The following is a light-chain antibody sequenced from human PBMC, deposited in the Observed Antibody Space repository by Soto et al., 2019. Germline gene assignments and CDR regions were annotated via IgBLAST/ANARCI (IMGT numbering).Light chain of an antibody. J-gene: IGKJ1*01. CDR2: DAS. Sequence: EIVMTQSPATLSVSPGERATLSCRASQRVSRNLAWYQQKPGQAPRLLIYDASTRATGIPDRFSGSGSETEFTLIISRLEPEDFAVYYCQQYGSSPWTFGQGTKVDIK. V-gene: IGKV3-15*01. CDR1: QRVSRN. CDR3: QQYGSSPWT.